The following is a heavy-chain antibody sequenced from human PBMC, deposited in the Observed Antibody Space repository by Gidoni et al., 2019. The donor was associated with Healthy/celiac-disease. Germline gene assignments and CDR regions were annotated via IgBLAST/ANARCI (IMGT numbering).Heavy chain of an antibody. Sequence: QVQLQESGPGLVKPSETLSLTCAVSGYSISSGYYWGWIRQPPGKGLEWIGSIYHSGSTYYNPSLKSRVTISVDTSKNQFSLKLSSVTAADTAVYYCAREYYDILTGYSPSFDYWGQGTLVTVSS. CDR2: IYHSGST. CDR3: AREYYDILTGYSPSFDY. V-gene: IGHV4-38-2*01. J-gene: IGHJ4*02. D-gene: IGHD3-9*01. CDR1: GYSISSGYY.